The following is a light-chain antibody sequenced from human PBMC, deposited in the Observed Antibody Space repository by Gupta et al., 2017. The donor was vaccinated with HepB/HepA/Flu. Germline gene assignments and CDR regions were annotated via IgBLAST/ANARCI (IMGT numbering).Light chain of an antibody. CDR3: SSYTSSRPEV. CDR2: DVS. J-gene: IGLJ1*01. V-gene: IGLV2-14*01. CDR1: SSDVCGYNY. Sequence: QSALTQPASVSGSPGQSITISCTGTSSDVCGYNYVSWYQQHPGKAPKLMSYDVSNRHSGVSKRFSGSKSGNKDSLTISGLQAEDEADYDCSSYTSSRPEVFGTGTKVTV.